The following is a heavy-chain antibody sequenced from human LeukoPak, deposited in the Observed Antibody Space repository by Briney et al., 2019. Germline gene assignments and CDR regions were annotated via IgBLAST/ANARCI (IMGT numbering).Heavy chain of an antibody. CDR3: ARVDGRYDAFDI. CDR2: IGTAGDT. Sequence: GGSLRLSCAASGFTFSSYDMHWVRQATGKGLEWVSAIGTAGDTYYPGSVKGRFTISRENAKNSLYLQMNSLSAGDTAVYYCARVDGRYDAFDIWGQGTMVTVSS. J-gene: IGHJ3*02. CDR1: GFTFSSYD. V-gene: IGHV3-13*01. D-gene: IGHD3-16*01.